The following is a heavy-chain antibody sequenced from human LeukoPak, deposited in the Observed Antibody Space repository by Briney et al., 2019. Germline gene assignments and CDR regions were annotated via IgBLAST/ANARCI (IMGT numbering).Heavy chain of an antibody. CDR2: ISSSGSI. V-gene: IGHV3-48*03. CDR1: GFTFSTYE. D-gene: IGHD4-23*01. CDR3: AREGYGGTSDAFDI. Sequence: GGSLRLSCATSGFTFSTYEMDWVRQAPGKGLEWVSYISSSGSIYYTDSVKGRFTISRDNAKNSLYLQMNSLRAEDTAIYYCAREGYGGTSDAFDIWGQGTMVTVSS. J-gene: IGHJ3*02.